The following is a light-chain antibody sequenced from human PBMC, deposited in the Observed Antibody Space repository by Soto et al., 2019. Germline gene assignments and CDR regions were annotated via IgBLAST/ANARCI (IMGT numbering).Light chain of an antibody. CDR2: DAS. Sequence: DIQMTQSPPTLSASVGDRVTITCRASQSISSWLAWYQQKPGKAPKFLIYDASNLESGVPSRFSGSGSGTEFTLTISSLLPDDFATYYCQQYSSYWTFGQGTKVDIK. CDR3: QQYSSYWT. J-gene: IGKJ1*01. CDR1: QSISSW. V-gene: IGKV1-5*01.